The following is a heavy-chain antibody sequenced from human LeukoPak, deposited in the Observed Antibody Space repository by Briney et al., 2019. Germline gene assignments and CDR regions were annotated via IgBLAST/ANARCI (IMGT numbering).Heavy chain of an antibody. CDR1: GYTLTELS. CDR3: ATTSGYYDSSGPPFDY. Sequence: ASVKVSCKVSGYTLTELSMHWVRQAPGKGLEWMGGFDPEDGETIYAQKFQGRVTMTEDTSTDTAYMELSSLRSEDTAVYYCATTSGYYDSSGPPFDYWGQGTLVTVSS. V-gene: IGHV1-24*01. J-gene: IGHJ4*02. D-gene: IGHD3-22*01. CDR2: FDPEDGET.